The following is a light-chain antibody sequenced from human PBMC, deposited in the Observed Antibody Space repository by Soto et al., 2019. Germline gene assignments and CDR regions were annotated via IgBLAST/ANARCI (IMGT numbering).Light chain of an antibody. CDR2: EVS. CDR1: SSDVGGYNY. V-gene: IGLV2-14*01. Sequence: QSALTQPASVSGSPGQSITISCTGTSSDVGGYNYVSWYQQHPGKAPKLMIYEVSNRPSGVSNRFSGSKSGNTASLTISGLQAEDEADYYCSSYKSSYNYVFGTGTKVTVL. CDR3: SSYKSSYNYV. J-gene: IGLJ1*01.